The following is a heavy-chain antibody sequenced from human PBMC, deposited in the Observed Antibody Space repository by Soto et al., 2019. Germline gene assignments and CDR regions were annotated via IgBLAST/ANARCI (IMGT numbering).Heavy chain of an antibody. J-gene: IGHJ5*02. Sequence: SETLSLTCAVSGGSISSSNWWSWVRQPPGKGLEWIGEIYHSGSTNYNPSLKSRVTISVDKSKNQFSLKLSSVTAADTAVYYCARDSTYYYGSGRINWFDPWGQGTLVTVSS. CDR1: GGSISSSNW. D-gene: IGHD3-10*01. V-gene: IGHV4-4*02. CDR2: IYHSGST. CDR3: ARDSTYYYGSGRINWFDP.